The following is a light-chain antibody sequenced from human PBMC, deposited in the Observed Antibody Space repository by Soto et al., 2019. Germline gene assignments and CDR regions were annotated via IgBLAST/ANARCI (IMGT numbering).Light chain of an antibody. J-gene: IGLJ1*01. CDR3: ISYTSSSTLYV. CDR1: SSDVGGYNY. V-gene: IGLV2-14*01. CDR2: DVS. Sequence: QSALTQPASVSGSPGQSITISCTGTSSDVGGYNYVSWYQQHPGKAPKLMIYDVSNRPSGVSNRFSGSKSGNTVSLTISGLQAEDEADYYCISYTSSSTLYVFGTGTKLTVL.